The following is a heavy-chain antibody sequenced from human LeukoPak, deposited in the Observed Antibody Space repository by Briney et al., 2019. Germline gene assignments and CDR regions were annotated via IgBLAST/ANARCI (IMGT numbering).Heavy chain of an antibody. V-gene: IGHV3-74*01. CDR1: GFTFNSYW. D-gene: IGHD3-10*02. J-gene: IGHJ6*04. CDR2: INSDGSST. CDR3: AELGITMIGGV. Sequence: AGGSLRLSCAASGFTFNSYWMHWVRHAPGKGLVWVSRINSDGSSTSYADSVKGRFTISRDNAKNTLYLQMNSLRAEDTAVYYCAELGITMIGGVWGKGTTVTISS.